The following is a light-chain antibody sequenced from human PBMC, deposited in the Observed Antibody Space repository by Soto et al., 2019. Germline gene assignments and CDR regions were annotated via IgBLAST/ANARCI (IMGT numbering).Light chain of an antibody. Sequence: QSALTQPASVSGSPGQSITISCTGTSSDVGGYNYVSWYQQHPGKAPKLMIYEVSNRPSGVSNRFSGSKSGNTASLTISGVQAEDEADYYCSSYTSSSTLDVFGTGTKVTVL. CDR3: SSYTSSSTLDV. V-gene: IGLV2-14*01. CDR2: EVS. CDR1: SSDVGGYNY. J-gene: IGLJ1*01.